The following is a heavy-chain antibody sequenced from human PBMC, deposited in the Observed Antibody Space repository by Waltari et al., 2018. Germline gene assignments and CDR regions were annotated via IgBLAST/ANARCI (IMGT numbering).Heavy chain of an antibody. V-gene: IGHV4-39*01. D-gene: IGHD6-19*01. J-gene: IGHJ2*01. CDR2: IYYSGIP. CDR1: GDSISSSSYY. Sequence: LQLQESGPGLVKPSETLSLTCTVSGDSISSSSYYWGWIRQPPGKGPEWIASIYYSGIPYYNPSLKSRVTISVDTSKNQFSLKLSSVTAADTAVYYCARTVAGFIGSWYFDLWGRGTLVTVSS. CDR3: ARTVAGFIGSWYFDL.